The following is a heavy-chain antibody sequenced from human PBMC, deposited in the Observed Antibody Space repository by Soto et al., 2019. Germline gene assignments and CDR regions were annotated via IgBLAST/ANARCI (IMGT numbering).Heavy chain of an antibody. CDR3: AKDSITGRRVYYFDY. CDR1: GFTFSRFGTYG. CDR2: VWLDGSNA. V-gene: IGHV3-33*03. D-gene: IGHD2-8*01. J-gene: IGHJ4*02. Sequence: PGGSLRLSCAASGFTFSRFGTYGIHWVRQAPGKGLEWVTVVWLDGSNAYYAESVKGRFTVYRDTSKNTVFLQMNRLRAEDTVVYYCAKDSITGRRVYYFDYRGKGTLVTVDS.